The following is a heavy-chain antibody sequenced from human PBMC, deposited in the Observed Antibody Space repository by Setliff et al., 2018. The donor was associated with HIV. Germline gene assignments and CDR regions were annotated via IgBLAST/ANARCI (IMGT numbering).Heavy chain of an antibody. CDR3: ARSRPYNSALDY. CDR1: GFSFSSYG. CDR2: ISYDGSEK. J-gene: IGHJ4*02. V-gene: IGHV3-30*03. Sequence: GSLRLSCAASGFSFSSYGMHWVRQAPGKGLEWVAVISYDGSEKYYADSVKGRFTISRDNSKNTLYLQMNSLRAEDTALYYCARSRPYNSALDYWGQGTLVTV. D-gene: IGHD6-25*01.